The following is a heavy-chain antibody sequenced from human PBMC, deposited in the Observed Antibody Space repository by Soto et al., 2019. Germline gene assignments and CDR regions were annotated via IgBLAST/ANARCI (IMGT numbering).Heavy chain of an antibody. CDR1: GFTFSSYW. CDR3: ARGDEPNYYGMDV. V-gene: IGHV3-7*03. J-gene: IGHJ6*02. D-gene: IGHD2-21*02. CDR2: IKQDGSEK. Sequence: EVQLVESGGGLVQPGGSLRLSCAASGFTFSSYWMSWVRQAPGKGLEWVANIKQDGSEKYYVDSVKGRFTISRDNAKNSLYLQMNSLRDEDTAVYYCARGDEPNYYGMDVWGQGTTVTVSS.